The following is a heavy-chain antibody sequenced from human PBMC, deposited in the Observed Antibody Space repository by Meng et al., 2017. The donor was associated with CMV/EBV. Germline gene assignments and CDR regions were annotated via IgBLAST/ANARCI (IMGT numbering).Heavy chain of an antibody. CDR2: ISGSGGST. CDR1: GFTFSSYA. D-gene: IGHD6-13*01. Sequence: GGSLRLSCAASGFTFSSYAMSWVRQAPGKGLEWVSAISGSGGSTYYADSVKGRFTISRDNSKNTLYLQMNSLRAEDTAVYYCAKVVRGSPPRSIAAADYWGQGTLVTVSS. V-gene: IGHV3-23*01. J-gene: IGHJ4*02. CDR3: AKVVRGSPPRSIAAADY.